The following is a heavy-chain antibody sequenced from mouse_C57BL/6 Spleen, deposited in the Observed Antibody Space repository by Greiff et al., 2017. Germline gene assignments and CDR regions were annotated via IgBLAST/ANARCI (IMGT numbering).Heavy chain of an antibody. Sequence: VQLQQPGAELVKPGASVKLSCKASGYTFTSYWMQLVKQRPGQGLEWIGEIDPSDSYTNYNQKFKGKATLTVDTSSSTAYMQLSSLTSEDSAVYYCARRDYYGSSSYFDYWGQGTTLTVSS. J-gene: IGHJ2*01. CDR1: GYTFTSYW. V-gene: IGHV1-50*01. CDR3: ARRDYYGSSSYFDY. D-gene: IGHD1-1*01. CDR2: IDPSDSYT.